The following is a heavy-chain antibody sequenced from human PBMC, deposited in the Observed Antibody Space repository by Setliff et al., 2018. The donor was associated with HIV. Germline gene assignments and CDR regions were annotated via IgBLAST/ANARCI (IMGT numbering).Heavy chain of an antibody. CDR3: GSGRGSEGYYYMDV. CDR2: ISPYSGKK. D-gene: IGHD3-10*01. Sequence: ASVKVSCKASGYTFTNYGISWVRQAPGEGLEWMGWISPYSGKKKYAQNVEDRVTMTTDASTSTAYMDVRSLKSNDTAVYYWGSGRGSEGYYYMDVWGKGTTVTVSS. CDR1: GYTFTNYG. J-gene: IGHJ6*03. V-gene: IGHV1-18*01.